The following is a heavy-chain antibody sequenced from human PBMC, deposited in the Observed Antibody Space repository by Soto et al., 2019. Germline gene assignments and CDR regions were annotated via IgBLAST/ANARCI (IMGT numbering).Heavy chain of an antibody. Sequence: SETLSLTCTVSGGSISSYYWSWIRQPPGKELQYIGYIYYSGSTNYNPSLKRRVTISDDTSTNQFSLTLSSVTAADTAVYYCARSDGRYWGQGTLVTVSS. J-gene: IGHJ4*02. CDR2: IYYSGST. CDR3: ARSDGRY. CDR1: GGSISSYY. V-gene: IGHV4-59*01.